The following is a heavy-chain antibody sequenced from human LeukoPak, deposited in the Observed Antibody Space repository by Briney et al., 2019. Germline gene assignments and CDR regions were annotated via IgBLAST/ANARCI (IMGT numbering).Heavy chain of an antibody. V-gene: IGHV4-34*01. CDR1: GGSFSGYY. J-gene: IGHJ4*02. CDR3: ARLGSWGYYFDY. CDR2: INHSGST. D-gene: IGHD3-10*01. Sequence: SETLSLTCAVYGGSFSGYYWSWIRQPPGKGLEWIGEINHSGSTNYNPSLKSRVTISVDTSKNQFSLKLSSVTAADTAVYYCARLGSWGYYFDYWGQGNLVTVSS.